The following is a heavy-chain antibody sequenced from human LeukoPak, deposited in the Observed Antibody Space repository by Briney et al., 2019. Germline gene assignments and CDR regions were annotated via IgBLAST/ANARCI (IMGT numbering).Heavy chain of an antibody. CDR1: GFTFSGSA. CDR2: ISGSGGST. J-gene: IGHJ4*02. D-gene: IGHD2/OR15-2a*01. V-gene: IGHV3-23*01. CDR3: AKGPLLWN. Sequence: GGSLRLSCAASGFTFSGSAMNWVRQAPGKGLEWVSAISGSGGSTYYADSVRGRFTISRDNSRSTLYLQMNSLRAEDTAVYYCAKGPLLWNWGQGTLVTVSS.